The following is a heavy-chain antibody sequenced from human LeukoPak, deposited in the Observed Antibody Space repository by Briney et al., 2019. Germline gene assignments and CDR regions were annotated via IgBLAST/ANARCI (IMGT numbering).Heavy chain of an antibody. J-gene: IGHJ4*02. CDR3: ARWDHYGSGSPRGYYFDY. D-gene: IGHD3-10*01. Sequence: WASVKVSCKASGGTFSSYAISWVRQAPGQGLEWMGGIIPIFGTANYAQKFQGRVTITTDESTSTAYMELSSLRSEDTAVYYCARWDHYGSGSPRGYYFDYWGQGTLVTVSS. CDR1: GGTFSSYA. V-gene: IGHV1-69*05. CDR2: IIPIFGTA.